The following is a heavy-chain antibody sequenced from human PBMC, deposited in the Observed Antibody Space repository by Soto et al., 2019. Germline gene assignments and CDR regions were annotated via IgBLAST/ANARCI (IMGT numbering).Heavy chain of an antibody. CDR1: GDSLSSSHW. CDR3: ARELERGDLPEGFHY. V-gene: IGHV4-4*02. D-gene: IGHD1-1*01. J-gene: IGHJ4*02. Sequence: QVQLQESGPGLVKPSGTLSLTCAVSGDSLSSSHWWSWVRQSPGKGLEWIGEIFHSGTTQYNPSLKSRVTISMDKSKNQFSLNLKSVTAADTAVYYCARELERGDLPEGFHYWGQGTLATVSS. CDR2: IFHSGTT.